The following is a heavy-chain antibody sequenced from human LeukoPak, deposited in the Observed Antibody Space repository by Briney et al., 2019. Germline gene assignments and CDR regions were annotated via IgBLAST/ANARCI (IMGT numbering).Heavy chain of an antibody. CDR2: VSATGGRT. CDR3: AKDRSSWYYPFDH. V-gene: IGHV3-23*01. J-gene: IGHJ5*02. Sequence: PGGSLRLSCAASGFSFGTYAMSWVRQAPGKGLEWVSAVSATGGRTFYADSVKGRFTISRDNSKNTIYLQMNSLRAEDTALYYCAKDRSSWYYPFDHWGQGTLVTVSS. D-gene: IGHD6-13*01. CDR1: GFSFGTYA.